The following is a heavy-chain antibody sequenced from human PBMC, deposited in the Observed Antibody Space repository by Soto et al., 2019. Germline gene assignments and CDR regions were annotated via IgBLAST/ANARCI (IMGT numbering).Heavy chain of an antibody. CDR1: GFTFSSYA. V-gene: IGHV3-23*01. CDR3: AKGRGLAFSYSYYMAT. CDR2: ISGSGGST. Sequence: GGSLRLSCAASGFTFSSYAMSWVRQAPGKGLEWVSAISGSGGSTYYADSVKGRFTISRDNSKNTLYLQMNSLRAEDTAVYYCAKGRGLAFSYSYYMATWGKGTTVTVSS. D-gene: IGHD3-16*01. J-gene: IGHJ6*03.